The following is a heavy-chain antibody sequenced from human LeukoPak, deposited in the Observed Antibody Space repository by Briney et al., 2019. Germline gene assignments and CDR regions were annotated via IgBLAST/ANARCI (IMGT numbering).Heavy chain of an antibody. CDR1: GGSISSYY. V-gene: IGHV4-59*08. J-gene: IGHJ2*01. CDR3: ARMRNQPYWYFDL. Sequence: SETLSLTCTVSGGSISSYYWSWIRQPPGKGLEWIGYIYYSGSTNYNPSLKSRVTISVDTSKNQFSLKLSSVTAADTAVYYCARMRNQPYWYFDLWGRGTLVTVSS. CDR2: IYYSGST. D-gene: IGHD2/OR15-2a*01.